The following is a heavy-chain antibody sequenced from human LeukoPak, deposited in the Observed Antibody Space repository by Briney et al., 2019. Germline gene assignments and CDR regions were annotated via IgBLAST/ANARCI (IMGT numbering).Heavy chain of an antibody. CDR2: IYPADSDT. J-gene: IGHJ4*02. V-gene: IGHV5-51*01. CDR3: ARQITDQSSGYDSIDY. D-gene: IGHD5-12*01. Sequence: GESLKISCKASGXRFTTYWSGWARQMPGKGLECMGIIYPADSDTRYRPSFEGQVTISADKSLTTAYLQWSSLKASDTAMYYCARQITDQSSGYDSIDYWGQGTLVTVSS. CDR1: GXRFTTYW.